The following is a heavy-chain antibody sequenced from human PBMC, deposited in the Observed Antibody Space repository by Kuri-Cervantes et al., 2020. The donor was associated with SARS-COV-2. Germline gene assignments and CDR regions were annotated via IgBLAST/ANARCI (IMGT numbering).Heavy chain of an antibody. D-gene: IGHD6-19*01. J-gene: IGHJ5*02. V-gene: IGHV3-30*18. CDR3: AKPSVAREYSWFDP. CDR2: ISYDGSAR. Sequence: GGSLRLSCVASGFTFSGYGMHWVRQAPGKGLEWVAVISYDGSARYYADSVKGRFTISRDNSKNTLYLQLNSLTPEDTAVYYCAKPSVAREYSWFDPWGQGTPVNVSS. CDR1: GFTFSGYG.